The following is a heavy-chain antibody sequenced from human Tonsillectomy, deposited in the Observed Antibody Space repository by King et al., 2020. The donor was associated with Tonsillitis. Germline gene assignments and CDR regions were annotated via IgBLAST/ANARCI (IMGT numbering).Heavy chain of an antibody. V-gene: IGHV4-38-2*01. CDR2: IYHSGST. D-gene: IGHD5-12*01. Sequence: VQLQESGPGLVKPSETLSLTCAVSGNSISSGYYWGWIRQPPGKGLEWIGSIYHSGSTYYNPSLKSRVTISVDTSKNQFSLKLSFVTAADTAVYYCAQSGLYSGYDLGEYYFDYWGQGTLVTVSS. CDR1: GNSISSGYY. J-gene: IGHJ4*02. CDR3: AQSGLYSGYDLGEYYFDY.